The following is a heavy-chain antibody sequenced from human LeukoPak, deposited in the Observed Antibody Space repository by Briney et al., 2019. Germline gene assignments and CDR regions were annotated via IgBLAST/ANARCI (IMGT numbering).Heavy chain of an antibody. J-gene: IGHJ3*02. CDR1: GFTFSSHW. V-gene: IGHV3-48*04. D-gene: IGHD6-19*01. Sequence: PGGSLRLSCAASGFTFSSHWMSWVRQAPGKGLEWVSYISSSSSTIYYADSVKGRFTISRDNAKNSLYLQMNSLRAEDTAVYYCASGAVAGQGAFDIWGQGTVVTVSS. CDR3: ASGAVAGQGAFDI. CDR2: ISSSSSTI.